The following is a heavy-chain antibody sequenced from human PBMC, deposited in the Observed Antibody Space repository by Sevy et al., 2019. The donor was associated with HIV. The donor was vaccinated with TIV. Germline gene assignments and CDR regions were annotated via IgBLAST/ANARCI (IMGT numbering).Heavy chain of an antibody. J-gene: IGHJ6*02. D-gene: IGHD4-17*01. CDR1: GFSFKAYS. V-gene: IGHV3-21*01. CDR2: ITSSSDYI. CDR3: AGSQPKVIRDYDYYYYGMDV. Sequence: GGSLRLSCAASGFSFKAYSMNWVRQAPGRGLEWVSSITSSSDYIYFADSVKGRFIISRDNAKNSLYLQMNSLRAEDTAVYYCAGSQPKVIRDYDYYYYGMDVWGQGTTVTVSS.